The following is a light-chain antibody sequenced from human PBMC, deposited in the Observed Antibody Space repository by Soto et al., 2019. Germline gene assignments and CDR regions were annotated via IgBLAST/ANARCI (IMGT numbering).Light chain of an antibody. J-gene: IGKJ2*01. Sequence: EIVMTQSPATLSVCPGERATLSCRASQSVSSNLAWYQQKPGQAPRLLIYGASTRATGIPARFSGRGSGTEFTLTISSLQSEDCAVYYCQQCNDWPHTFGQGTNLEIK. CDR1: QSVSSN. V-gene: IGKV3-15*01. CDR3: QQCNDWPHT. CDR2: GAS.